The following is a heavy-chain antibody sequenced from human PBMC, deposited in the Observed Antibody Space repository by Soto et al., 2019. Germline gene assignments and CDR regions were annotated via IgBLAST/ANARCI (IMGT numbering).Heavy chain of an antibody. CDR2: IDWDDDK. CDR1: GFSLSTSGMY. D-gene: IGHD2-2*01. J-gene: IGHJ6*02. CDR3: ARIRVVPAATGIYYYYGMDV. V-gene: IGHV2-70*01. Sequence: VSGPTLVNPTQTLTLTCTFSGFSLSTSGMYVSWIRQPPGKALEWLALIDWDDDKYYSTSLKTRLTISKDTSKNQVVLTMTNMDPVDTATYYCARIRVVPAATGIYYYYGMDVWGQGTTVTVSS.